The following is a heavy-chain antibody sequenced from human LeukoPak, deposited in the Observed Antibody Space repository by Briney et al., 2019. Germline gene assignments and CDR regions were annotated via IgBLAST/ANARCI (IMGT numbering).Heavy chain of an antibody. CDR2: IIPIFGTA. Sequence: SVKVSCKASGGTFSSYAISWVRQAPGQGLEWMGGIIPIFGTANYAQKFQGRVTNIADKSTTTAYMELSSLRSEDTAMYYCARGSGRWPYYFDYWGQGTLVTVSS. D-gene: IGHD2-15*01. V-gene: IGHV1-69*06. CDR1: GGTFSSYA. CDR3: ARGSGRWPYYFDY. J-gene: IGHJ4*02.